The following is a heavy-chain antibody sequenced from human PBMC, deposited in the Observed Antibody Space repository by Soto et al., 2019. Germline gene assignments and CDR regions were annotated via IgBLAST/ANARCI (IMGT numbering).Heavy chain of an antibody. CDR2: IYYSGST. V-gene: IGHV4-31*03. CDR3: ARDTGSSWSNWFDP. CDR1: GGSISSGGYY. J-gene: IGHJ5*02. D-gene: IGHD6-13*01. Sequence: QVQLQESGPGLVKPSQTLSLTCTVSGGSISSGGYYWSWIRQHPGKGLEWIGYIYYSGSTYYNPSLKSRVTISVDTSKNQCSLKLSSVTAADTAVYYCARDTGSSWSNWFDPWGQGTLVTVSS.